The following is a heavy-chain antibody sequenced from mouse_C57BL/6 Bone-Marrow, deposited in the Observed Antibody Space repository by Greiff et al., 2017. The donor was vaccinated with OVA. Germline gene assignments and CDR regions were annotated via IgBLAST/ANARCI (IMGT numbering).Heavy chain of an antibody. CDR3: TARWLVRYYAMDY. Sequence: DVKLVESGGGLVQPGGSMKLSCVASGFTFSNYWMNWVRQSPEKGLEWVAQIGLKSGNSASNYAVSGKGRFTISRDDSNSSVYLQMNSLRAEDTGIYYCTARWLVRYYAMDYWGQGTSVTVSS. V-gene: IGHV6-3*01. CDR2: IGLKSGNSAS. J-gene: IGHJ4*01. D-gene: IGHD2-3*01. CDR1: GFTFSNYW.